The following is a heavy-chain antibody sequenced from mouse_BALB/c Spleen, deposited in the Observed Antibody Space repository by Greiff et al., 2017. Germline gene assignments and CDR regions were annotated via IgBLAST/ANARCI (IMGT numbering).Heavy chain of an antibody. CDR2: ISTYYGDA. D-gene: IGHD1-1*01. CDR1: GYTFTDYA. CDR3: ARDYYGSSYFAY. J-gene: IGHJ3*01. Sequence: QVQLQQSGAELVRPGVSVKISCKGSGYTFTDYAMHWVKQSHAKSLEWIGVISTYYGDASYNQKFKGKATITVDKSSSTAYMELARLTSEDSAIYYCARDYYGSSYFAYWGQGTLVTVSA. V-gene: IGHV1S137*01.